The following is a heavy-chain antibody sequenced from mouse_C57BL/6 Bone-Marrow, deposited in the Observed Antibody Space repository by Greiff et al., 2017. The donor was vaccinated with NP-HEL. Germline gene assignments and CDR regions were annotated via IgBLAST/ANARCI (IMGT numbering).Heavy chain of an antibody. J-gene: IGHJ3*01. Sequence: DVHLVESGGDLVKPGGSLKLSCAASGFTFSSYGMSWVRQTPDKRLEWVATISSGGSYTYYPDSVKGRFTISRDNAKNTLYLQMSSLKSEDTAMYYCARRPMMVTTGAYWGQGTLVTVSA. CDR3: ARRPMMVTTGAY. V-gene: IGHV5-6*02. D-gene: IGHD2-3*01. CDR2: ISSGGSYT. CDR1: GFTFSSYG.